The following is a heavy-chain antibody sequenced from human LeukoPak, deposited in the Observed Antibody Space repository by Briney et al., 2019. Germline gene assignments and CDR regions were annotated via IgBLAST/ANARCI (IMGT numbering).Heavy chain of an antibody. CDR3: ARDSYFHQEGVRWFDP. D-gene: IGHD3-9*01. Sequence: GGSLRLSCAASGFTVRSSFMSWVRKAPGKGLEWVAVLYRVGDTYYRDSVKGRFTISRDNCKYTLHLQMNSLRVENTAIYYCARDSYFHQEGVRWFDPWGQGTLVTVSS. J-gene: IGHJ5*02. CDR1: GFTVRSSF. V-gene: IGHV3-66*01. CDR2: LYRVGDT.